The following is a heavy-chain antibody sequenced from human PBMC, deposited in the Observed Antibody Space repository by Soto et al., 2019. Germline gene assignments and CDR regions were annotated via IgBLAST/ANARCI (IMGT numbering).Heavy chain of an antibody. D-gene: IGHD2-8*01. Sequence: QGQLVQSGAEVKKPGASVKVSCKASGYTFTRYGISWVRQAPGQGLEWMGWISGYNGDTNYAQKFQCRVTMTIDTSMSTAYMELRSLTSDDTAVYYCAKNGQPPYYYYGMDVWGQGTTVTVSS. CDR2: ISGYNGDT. CDR1: GYTFTRYG. J-gene: IGHJ6*02. V-gene: IGHV1-18*01. CDR3: AKNGQPPYYYYGMDV.